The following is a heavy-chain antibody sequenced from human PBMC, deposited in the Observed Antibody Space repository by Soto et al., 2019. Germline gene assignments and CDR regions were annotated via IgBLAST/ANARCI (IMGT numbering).Heavy chain of an antibody. J-gene: IGHJ4*02. CDR3: ARDYYDSSGSGPYYFDY. V-gene: IGHV4-4*08. Sequence: SETLSLTCTVSGASISRYYWSWIRQSPGKGLEWIGYLYNSGSTIYNPSLKSRVTISVDASRNQFSLKLSSVTAADTAVYYCARDYYDSSGSGPYYFDYWGQGTLVTVSS. CDR1: GASISRYY. D-gene: IGHD3-22*01. CDR2: LYNSGST.